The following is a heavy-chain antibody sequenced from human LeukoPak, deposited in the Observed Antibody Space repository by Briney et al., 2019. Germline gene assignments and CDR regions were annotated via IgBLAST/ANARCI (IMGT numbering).Heavy chain of an antibody. CDR1: GRSIRRYY. J-gene: IGHJ6*02. Sequence: WETLSLTCCVSGRSIRRYYWSWSRQPPGEGVEWVGYIYYTGSTNYIPSLKSRVTISVDTSKNQFSLKLSSVTAADTAVYYCARVISSAAYYYGMDVWGQRTTVTVAS. CDR2: IYYTGST. CDR3: ARVISSAAYYYGMDV. D-gene: IGHD3-3*02. V-gene: IGHV4-59*01.